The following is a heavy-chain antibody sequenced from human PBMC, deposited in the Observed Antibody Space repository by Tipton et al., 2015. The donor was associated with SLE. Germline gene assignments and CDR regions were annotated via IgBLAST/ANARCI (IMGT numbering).Heavy chain of an antibody. CDR2: INPSGGST. CDR1: GYTFTSYG. J-gene: IGHJ4*02. CDR3: ARATIQGASFDY. V-gene: IGHV1-46*01. Sequence: QVQLVQSGAEVKKPGASVKVSCKASGYTFTSYGISWVRQAPGQGLAWMGIINPSGGSTSYAQKFQGRVTMTRDTSTSTVYMELSSLRSEETAVYYCARATIQGASFDYWGQGTLVTVSS. D-gene: IGHD5-12*01.